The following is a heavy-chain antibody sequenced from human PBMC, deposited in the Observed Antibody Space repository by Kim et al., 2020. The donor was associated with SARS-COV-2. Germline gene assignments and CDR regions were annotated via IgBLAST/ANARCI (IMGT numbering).Heavy chain of an antibody. D-gene: IGHD3-10*01. Sequence: SVKVSCKASGGTFSSYAISWVRQAPGQGLEWMGGIIPIFGTANYAQKFQGRVTITADESTSTAYMELSSLRSEDTAVYYCAREGFREFHREVYYMDVWGKVTAVTGSS. CDR2: IIPIFGTA. CDR3: AREGFREFHREVYYMDV. CDR1: GGTFSSYA. V-gene: IGHV1-69*13. J-gene: IGHJ6*03.